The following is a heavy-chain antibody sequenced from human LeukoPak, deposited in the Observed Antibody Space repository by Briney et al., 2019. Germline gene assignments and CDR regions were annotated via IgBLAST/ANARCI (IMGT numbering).Heavy chain of an antibody. D-gene: IGHD4-23*01. CDR1: GGSISSYY. CDR3: AKIRSGGGSFDV. J-gene: IGHJ3*01. Sequence: PSETLSLTCSVSGGSISSYYWSWIRHPPGKGLEWTGYIFHTGSTNYNPSLKSRVTMSVDTSKNQVSLRLSSVTAADTAVYYCAKIRSGGGSFDVWGQGAMVTVSS. CDR2: IFHTGST. V-gene: IGHV4-59*01.